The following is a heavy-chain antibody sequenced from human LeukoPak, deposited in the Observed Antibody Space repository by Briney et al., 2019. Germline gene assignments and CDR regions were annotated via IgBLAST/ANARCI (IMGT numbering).Heavy chain of an antibody. CDR1: GGSISSYY. J-gene: IGHJ4*02. D-gene: IGHD1-26*01. Sequence: SETLSLTCTVSGGSISSYYWSWIRQPPGKGLEWIGYIYYSGSTNYNPSLKSRVTISVDTSRNQFSLKLSSVTAADTAVYYCARGEVGPYYFDYWGQGTLVTVS. V-gene: IGHV4-59*01. CDR3: ARGEVGPYYFDY. CDR2: IYYSGST.